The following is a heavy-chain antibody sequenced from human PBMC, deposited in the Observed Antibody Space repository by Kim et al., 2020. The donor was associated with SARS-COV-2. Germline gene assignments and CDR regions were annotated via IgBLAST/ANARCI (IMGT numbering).Heavy chain of an antibody. CDR2: NK. J-gene: IGHJ4*02. D-gene: IGHD5-12*01. V-gene: IGHV3-33*06. CDR3: AKEQMRGLDY. Sequence: NKQYCSAVKGRVTLDRDNSKNTLYLKMKRLRAEDAAVYYGAKEQMRGLDYWGQGTLVTVSS.